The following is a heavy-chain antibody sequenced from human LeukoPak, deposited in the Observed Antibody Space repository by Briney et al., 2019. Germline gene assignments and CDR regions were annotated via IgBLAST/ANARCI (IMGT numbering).Heavy chain of an antibody. V-gene: IGHV4-39*01. D-gene: IGHD1-1*01. CDR1: GGSISSSSYY. CDR2: ISYSGIT. Sequence: PSETLSLTCTVSGGSISSSSYYWGWIRQPPGEGPEWIGSISYSGITHYNPSLKSRVSISVDTSKNQFSLNLSSVTAADTAAYYCARKKTGATNGLDVWGQGTTVTVSS. J-gene: IGHJ6*02. CDR3: ARKKTGATNGLDV.